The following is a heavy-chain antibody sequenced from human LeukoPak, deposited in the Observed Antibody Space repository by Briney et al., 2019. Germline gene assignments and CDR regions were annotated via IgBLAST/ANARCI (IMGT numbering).Heavy chain of an antibody. CDR2: INHSGST. V-gene: IGHV4-39*07. D-gene: IGHD1-26*01. CDR3: ARGPPSGSYYF. CDR1: GASVSSGSYY. J-gene: IGHJ4*02. Sequence: PSETLSLTCTVSGASVSSGSYYWSWIRQPPGKGLEWIGEINHSGSTNYNPSLKSRVTISVDTSKNQFSLKLSSVTAADTAVYYCARGPPSGSYYFWGQGTLVTVSS.